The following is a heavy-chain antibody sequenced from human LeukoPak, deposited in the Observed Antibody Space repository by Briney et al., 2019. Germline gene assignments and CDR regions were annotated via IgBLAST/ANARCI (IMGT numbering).Heavy chain of an antibody. V-gene: IGHV4-4*07. D-gene: IGHD2-2*01. CDR2: IYTSGST. CDR3: ARERVRWGYCSSTSCSGGYNWFDP. J-gene: IGHJ5*02. CDR1: GGSISSYY. Sequence: SETLSLTCTVSGGSISSYYWSWIRQPAGKGLEWIGRIYTSGSTNYNPSLKSRVTISVDKSKNQFSLKLRSVTAADTAVYYCARERVRWGYCSSTSCSGGYNWFDPWGQGTLVTVSS.